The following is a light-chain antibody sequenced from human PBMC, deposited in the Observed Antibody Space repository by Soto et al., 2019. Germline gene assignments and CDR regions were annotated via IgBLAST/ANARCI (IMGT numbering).Light chain of an antibody. V-gene: IGKV1-12*01. CDR2: ATS. CDR3: QQTHSFPLT. J-gene: IGKJ3*01. Sequence: IPMTQSPSSVSASVGDRVTMTCRASQGVGSWLAWYQQKPGKAPNLLIYATSSLQSGVPSRFSGSASGTDFTLSISSLQPEDFATYYCQQTHSFPLTFGPGTKVDIK. CDR1: QGVGSW.